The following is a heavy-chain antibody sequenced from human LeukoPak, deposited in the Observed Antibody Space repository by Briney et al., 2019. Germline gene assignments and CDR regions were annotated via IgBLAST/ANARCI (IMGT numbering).Heavy chain of an antibody. CDR2: TYYRSKWYN. CDR1: GDSVSSNSAA. D-gene: IGHD3-16*02. CDR3: ARVSSRYDVFDM. J-gene: IGHJ3*02. V-gene: IGHV6-1*01. Sequence: SQTLSLTCAISGDSVSSNSAAWNWIRQSPSRGLEWLGRTYYRSKWYNDYALSVKSRIIINPDTSKNQFSLKLSSVTAADMAVYYCARVSSRYDVFDMWGQGTMVTVSS.